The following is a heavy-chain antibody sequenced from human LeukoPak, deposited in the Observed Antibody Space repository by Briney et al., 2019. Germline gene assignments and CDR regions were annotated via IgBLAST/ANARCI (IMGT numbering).Heavy chain of an antibody. CDR3: ARVSLQLWLREYFDY. J-gene: IGHJ4*02. Sequence: VASVTVSCKASGYTFTGYYMHWVRQAPGQGLEWMGWINPNSGGTNYAQKFQGRVTMTRDTSISTAYMELSRLRSDDTAVYYCARVSLQLWLREYFDYWGQGTLVTVSS. CDR1: GYTFTGYY. D-gene: IGHD5-18*01. CDR2: INPNSGGT. V-gene: IGHV1-2*02.